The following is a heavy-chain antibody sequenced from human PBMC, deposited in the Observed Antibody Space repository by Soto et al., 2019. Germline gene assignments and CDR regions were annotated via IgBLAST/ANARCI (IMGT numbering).Heavy chain of an antibody. J-gene: IGHJ4*02. D-gene: IGHD1-26*01. CDR1: GGSISSYY. CDR3: VRDRGSYLVF. V-gene: IGHV4-59*01. CDR2: IYYSGST. Sequence: SETLSLTCTVSGGSISSYYWSWIRQPPGKGLEWIGYIYYSGSTNYNPSLKSRVTISVDTSKNQFSLKLSSVTAADTAVYYCVRDRGSYLVFWCQGTLVTVSS.